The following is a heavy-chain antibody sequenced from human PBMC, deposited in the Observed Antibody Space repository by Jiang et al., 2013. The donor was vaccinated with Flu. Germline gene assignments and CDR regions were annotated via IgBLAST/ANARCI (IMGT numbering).Heavy chain of an antibody. CDR2: FDPQDGAT. CDR3: ATGRPQSAGEGFFQH. V-gene: IGHV1-24*01. CDR1: GYSLTEVS. J-gene: IGHJ1*01. D-gene: IGHD6-13*01. Sequence: SGAEVKKPGASVKVSCKVSGYSLTEVSMHWVRQAAGKGLEFMGGFDPQDGATIYAQKFAGRVTLTEDTSIHTVYMELRSLSSEDSAVYYCATGRPQSAGEGFFQHWGQGTLVSVSS.